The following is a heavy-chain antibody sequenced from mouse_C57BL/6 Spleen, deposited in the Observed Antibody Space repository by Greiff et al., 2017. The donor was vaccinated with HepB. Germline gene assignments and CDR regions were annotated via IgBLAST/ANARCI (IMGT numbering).Heavy chain of an antibody. CDR3: AREEFLGSYGSSFFAY. V-gene: IGHV1-55*01. D-gene: IGHD1-1*01. J-gene: IGHJ3*01. Sequence: QVQLQQPGAELVKPGASVKMSCKASGYTFTSYWITWVKQRPGQGLEWIGDIYPGSGSTNYNEKFKSKATLTVDTSSSTAYMQLSSLTSEDSAVYYCAREEFLGSYGSSFFAYWGQGTLVTVSA. CDR2: IYPGSGST. CDR1: GYTFTSYW.